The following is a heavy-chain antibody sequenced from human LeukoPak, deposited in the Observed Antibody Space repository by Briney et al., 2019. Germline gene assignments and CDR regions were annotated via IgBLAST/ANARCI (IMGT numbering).Heavy chain of an antibody. J-gene: IGHJ4*02. CDR3: ARDSAYGSGSYSHN. CDR2: ISSSSSYI. CDR1: GFTFSSYS. Sequence: GGSLRLSCAASGFTFSSYSMNWVRQAPGKGLEWVSSISSSSSYIYYADSVKGRFTIPRDNAKNSLYLQMNSLRAEDTAVYYCARDSAYGSGSYSHNWGQGTLVTVSS. V-gene: IGHV3-21*01. D-gene: IGHD3-10*01.